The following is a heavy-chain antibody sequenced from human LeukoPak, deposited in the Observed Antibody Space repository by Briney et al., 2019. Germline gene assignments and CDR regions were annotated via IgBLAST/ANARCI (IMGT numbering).Heavy chain of an antibody. CDR2: IYYSGST. CDR1: GGSISSSSYY. D-gene: IGHD6-19*01. J-gene: IGHJ2*01. V-gene: IGHV4-39*01. Sequence: SETLSLTCTVSGGSISSSSYYWGWIRQPPGKGLEWIGSIYYSGSTYYNPSLKSRVTISVDTSKNQFSLELSSVTAADTAVYYCAKTVAGYWYFDLWGRGTLVTVSS. CDR3: AKTVAGYWYFDL.